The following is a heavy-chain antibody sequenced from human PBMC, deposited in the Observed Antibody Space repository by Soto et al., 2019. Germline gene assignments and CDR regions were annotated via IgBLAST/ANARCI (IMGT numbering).Heavy chain of an antibody. CDR1: GGTFSSYA. V-gene: IGHV1-69*13. J-gene: IGHJ3*02. CDR3: AREGRDGYNRLAFDI. D-gene: IGHD5-12*01. CDR2: IIPIFGTA. Sequence: GASVKVSCKASGGTFSSYAISWVRQAPGQGLEWMGGIIPIFGTANYAQKFQGRVTITADESTSTAYMELSSLRSEDTAVYYCAREGRDGYNRLAFDIWGQGTMVTVSS.